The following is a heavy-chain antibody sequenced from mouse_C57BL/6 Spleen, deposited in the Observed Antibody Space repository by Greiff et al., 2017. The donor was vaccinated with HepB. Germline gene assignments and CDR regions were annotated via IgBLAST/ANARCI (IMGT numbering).Heavy chain of an antibody. D-gene: IGHD2-4*01. CDR3: ARHPTMITFDY. CDR1: GFTFSSYG. V-gene: IGHV5-6*01. CDR2: ISSGGSYT. Sequence: EVKLMESGGDLVKPGGSLKLSCAASGFTFSSYGMSWVRQTPDKRLEWVATISSGGSYTYYPDSVKGRFTISRDNAKNTLYLQMSSLKSEDTAMYYCARHPTMITFDYWGQGTTLTVSS. J-gene: IGHJ2*01.